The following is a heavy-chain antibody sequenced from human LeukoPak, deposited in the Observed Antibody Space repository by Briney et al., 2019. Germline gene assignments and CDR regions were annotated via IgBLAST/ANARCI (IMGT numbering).Heavy chain of an antibody. CDR1: GGSISSSSYY. D-gene: IGHD6-19*01. CDR3: ARLSRFGSGSSPY. J-gene: IGHJ4*02. CDR2: IYQSGST. Sequence: SETLSLTCTVSGGSISSSSYYWGWIRQPPGKGLEWIGSIYQSGSTNYNPSLKSRVTISVDTSKNQFSLKLSSVTAADTAVYYCARLSRFGSGSSPYWGQGTLVTVSS. V-gene: IGHV4-39*07.